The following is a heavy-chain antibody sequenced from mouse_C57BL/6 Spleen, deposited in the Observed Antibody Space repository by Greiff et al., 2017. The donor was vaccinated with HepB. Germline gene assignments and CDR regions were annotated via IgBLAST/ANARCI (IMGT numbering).Heavy chain of an antibody. CDR1: GYTFTDYY. CDR2: INPNNGGT. D-gene: IGHD1-1*01. J-gene: IGHJ1*03. V-gene: IGHV1-26*01. CDR3: ARGGKNYYGSSYWYFDV. Sequence: EVQLQQSGPELVKPGASVKISCKASGYTFTDYYMNWVKQSHGKSLEWIGDINPNNGGTSYNQKFKGKATLTVDKSSSTAYMELRSLTSEDSAVYYCARGGKNYYGSSYWYFDVWGTGTTVTVSS.